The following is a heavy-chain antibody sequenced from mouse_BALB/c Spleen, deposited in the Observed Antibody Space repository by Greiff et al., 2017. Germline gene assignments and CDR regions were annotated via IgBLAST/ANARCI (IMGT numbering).Heavy chain of an antibody. V-gene: IGHV14-3*02. D-gene: IGHD2-4*01. J-gene: IGHJ4*01. CDR2: IDPANGNT. CDR1: GFNIKDTY. Sequence: VHVKQSGAELVKPGASVKLSCTASGFNIKDTYMHWVKQRPEQGLEWIGRIDPANGNTKYDPKFQGKATITADTSSNTAYLQLSSLTSEDTAVYYCAYIYYDAMDYWGQGTSVTVSS. CDR3: AYIYYDAMDY.